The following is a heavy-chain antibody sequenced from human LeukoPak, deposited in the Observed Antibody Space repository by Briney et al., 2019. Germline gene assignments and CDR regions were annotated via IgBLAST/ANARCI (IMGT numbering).Heavy chain of an antibody. CDR2: IKQDGSEK. J-gene: IGHJ3*02. CDR3: AKLLVTGYYRLSPDAFDI. V-gene: IGHV3-7*03. D-gene: IGHD3-9*01. CDR1: GFTFSSYW. Sequence: GGSLRLSCAASGFTFSSYWMSWVRQAPGKGLEWVADIKQDGSEKYYVDSVKGRFTISRDNSKNTLYLQMNSLRAEDTAVYYCAKLLVTGYYRLSPDAFDIWGQGTMVTVSS.